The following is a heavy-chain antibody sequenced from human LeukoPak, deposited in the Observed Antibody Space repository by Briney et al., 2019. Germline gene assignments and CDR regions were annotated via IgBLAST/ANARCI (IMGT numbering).Heavy chain of an antibody. J-gene: IGHJ3*02. CDR2: IYHSGST. D-gene: IGHD3-22*01. CDR1: GGSISSGAYS. Sequence: SETLSLTCAVSGGSISSGAYSWSWFRQPPGKGLEWIGYIYHSGSTYYNPSLKSRVTMSVDTSKNQFSLKLSSVTAADTAVYYCARPYYDSSGYYHDAFDIWGQGTMVTVSS. V-gene: IGHV4-30-4*07. CDR3: ARPYYDSSGYYHDAFDI.